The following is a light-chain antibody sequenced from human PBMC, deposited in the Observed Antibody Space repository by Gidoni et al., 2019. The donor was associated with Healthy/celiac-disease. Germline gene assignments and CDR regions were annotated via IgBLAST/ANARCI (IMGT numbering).Light chain of an antibody. CDR3: QKYNSASWT. CDR2: AAS. J-gene: IGKJ1*01. CDR1: QGISNY. V-gene: IGKV1-27*01. Sequence: DIQMTQSPSSLSASVGDRVTITCRASQGISNYLAWYQQKPGKVPKLLIYAASTLQSGVPSRFSGRGSGTDFTLTISSLQPEDVATYYCQKYNSASWTFXXXTKVEIK.